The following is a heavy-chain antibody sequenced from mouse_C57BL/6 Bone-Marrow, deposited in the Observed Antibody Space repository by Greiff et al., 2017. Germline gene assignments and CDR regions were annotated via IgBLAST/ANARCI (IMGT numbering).Heavy chain of an antibody. CDR2: FSDGGSYT. D-gene: IGHD1-1*01. V-gene: IGHV5-4*01. J-gene: IGHJ2*01. CDR1: GFTFSSYA. CDR3: ARDLITTVVGGY. Sequence: EVKLMESGGGLVKPGGSLKLSCAASGFTFSSYAMSWVRQTPEKRLEWVATFSDGGSYTYYPDNVKGRFTISRDNAKNNLYLQMSHLKSEDTAMYYCARDLITTVVGGYWGQGTTLTVSS.